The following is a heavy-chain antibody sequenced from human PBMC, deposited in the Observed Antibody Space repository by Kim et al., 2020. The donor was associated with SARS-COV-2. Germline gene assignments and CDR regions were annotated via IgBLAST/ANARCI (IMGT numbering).Heavy chain of an antibody. J-gene: IGHJ4*02. V-gene: IGHV3-20*01. CDR3: ARVQGQGTSLDY. Sequence: GYADSVKGRFTISRDNAKNSLYLQMNSLRAEDTALYHCARVQGQGTSLDYWGQGTLVTVSS. D-gene: IGHD1-1*01.